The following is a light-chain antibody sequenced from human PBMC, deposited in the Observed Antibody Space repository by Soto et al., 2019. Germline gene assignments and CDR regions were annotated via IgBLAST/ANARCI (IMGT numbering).Light chain of an antibody. V-gene: IGLV2-14*03. CDR1: SIDVGGYNY. Sequence: NSIDVGGYNYVSWYQQHPGKAPKLMIYDVASRPSGVSDRFSGSKSGNTASLTISGLQAEDEADYYCSSYTSSSTLYVFGTGTKVTVL. J-gene: IGLJ1*01. CDR3: SSYTSSSTLYV. CDR2: DVA.